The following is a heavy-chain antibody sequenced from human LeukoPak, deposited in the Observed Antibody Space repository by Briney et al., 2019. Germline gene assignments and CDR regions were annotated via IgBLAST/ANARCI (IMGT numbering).Heavy chain of an antibody. D-gene: IGHD5-18*01. V-gene: IGHV3-23*01. Sequence: GGSLRLSCAASGFTFSSYAMSWVRQAPGKGLEWVSAISGSGGSTYYADSVKGRFTISRDNSKNTLYLQMNSLRAEDTAVYYCAKQQEGYSYGAIGYWGQGTLVTVSS. CDR3: AKQQEGYSYGAIGY. CDR2: ISGSGGST. CDR1: GFTFSSYA. J-gene: IGHJ4*02.